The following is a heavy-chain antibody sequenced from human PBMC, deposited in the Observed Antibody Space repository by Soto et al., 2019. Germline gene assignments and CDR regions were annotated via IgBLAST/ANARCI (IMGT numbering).Heavy chain of an antibody. Sequence: EVQLLESGGGLVQPGGSLRLSCAASGFTFGSYAMSWVRQAPGKGLEWVPSISGSGDTKYYGDSVKGRLTISRDNSKNTLYLQINSLRADDTAVYYCANEYFDYWGQGTLVTVSS. CDR1: GFTFGSYA. CDR2: ISGSGDTK. CDR3: ANEYFDY. V-gene: IGHV3-23*01. J-gene: IGHJ4*02.